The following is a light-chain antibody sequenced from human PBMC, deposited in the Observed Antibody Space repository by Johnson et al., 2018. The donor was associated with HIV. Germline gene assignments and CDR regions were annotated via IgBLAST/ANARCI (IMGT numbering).Light chain of an antibody. CDR2: DNN. Sequence: SVLTQPPSVSAAPGQKVTISCSGSSSNIGNNDVSWYQQLPGTAPKLLIYDNNKRPSGIPDRFSGSKSGTSATLGITGLQTGDEADYYCGTWDSSLSAVFGTGTKVTVL. J-gene: IGLJ1*01. CDR3: GTWDSSLSAV. V-gene: IGLV1-51*01. CDR1: SSNIGNND.